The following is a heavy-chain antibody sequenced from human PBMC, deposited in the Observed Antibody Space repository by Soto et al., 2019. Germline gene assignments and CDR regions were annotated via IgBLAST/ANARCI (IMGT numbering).Heavy chain of an antibody. CDR1: GYTLTNFY. V-gene: IGHV1-46*03. D-gene: IGHD6-25*01. Sequence: QVQLVQSGAEVKKPGASVKVSCTASGYTLTNFYRHWVRQAPGQGLVWMGLINPHGGSTNYSHNFQGRVTITRDTSTSTVYIDLSSLSSEDTAVYYCARGLGSGDYRGRGTLVTVSS. CDR2: INPHGGST. J-gene: IGHJ4*02. CDR3: ARGLGSGDY.